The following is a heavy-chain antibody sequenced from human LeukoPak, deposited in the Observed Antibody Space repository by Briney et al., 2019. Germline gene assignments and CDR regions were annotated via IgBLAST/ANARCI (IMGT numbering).Heavy chain of an antibody. J-gene: IGHJ4*02. V-gene: IGHV3-23*01. CDR1: EFNIGNYG. CDR3: TKEDRYVRSGSRVTFDY. D-gene: IGHD3-10*01. CDR2: LSGGGANS. Sequence: GGTLRLSCEASEFNIGNYGMQWVRQAPGKGLEWVSALSGGGANSDYSDSVKGRFTISRDNSKNTLYLQMNSLRAEDTAVYYCTKEDRYVRSGSRVTFDYWGQGTLVTVSS.